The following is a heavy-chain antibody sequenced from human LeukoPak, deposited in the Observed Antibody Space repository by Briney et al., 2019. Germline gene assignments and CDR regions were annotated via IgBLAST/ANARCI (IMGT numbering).Heavy chain of an antibody. CDR2: ISAYNGNT. J-gene: IGHJ4*02. Sequence: GASVKVSCKASGYTFTSYGISWVRQAPGQGLEWMGWISAYNGNTNYAQKLQGRVTMTTDTSTSTAYMELRSLRSDDTAVYYCARDSEYYDILTGYYKSCLFDYWGQGTLVSVSS. D-gene: IGHD3-9*01. CDR3: ARDSEYYDILTGYYKSCLFDY. CDR1: GYTFTSYG. V-gene: IGHV1-18*01.